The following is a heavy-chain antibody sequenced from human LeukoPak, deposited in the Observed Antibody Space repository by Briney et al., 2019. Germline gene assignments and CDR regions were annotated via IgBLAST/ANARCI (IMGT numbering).Heavy chain of an antibody. CDR2: IYHSGST. Sequence: PSETLSLTCAVSGGSISSGGYSWSWIRQPPGKGLEWIGYIYHSGSTYYNPSLKSRVTISVDRSKNQFSLKLSSVTAADTAVYYCAREVDYYFDYWGQGTPVTVSS. J-gene: IGHJ4*02. V-gene: IGHV4-30-2*01. CDR1: GGSISSGGYS. CDR3: AREVDYYFDY.